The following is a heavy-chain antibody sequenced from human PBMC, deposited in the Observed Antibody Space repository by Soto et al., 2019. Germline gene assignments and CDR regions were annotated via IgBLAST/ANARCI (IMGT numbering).Heavy chain of an antibody. CDR1: GFTFSSYA. CDR3: AKGPGYCSGDTCS. V-gene: IGHV3-30-3*01. Sequence: PGGSLKLSCAASGFTFSSYAMRWVRQAPGKGLEWVAVISYDRSNKYYADSVKGRVTISSDNSKNTLYLQMNSLRAEDTAVYYCAKGPGYCSGDTCSRGQGTLVTVSS. CDR2: ISYDRSNK. D-gene: IGHD2-15*01. J-gene: IGHJ4*02.